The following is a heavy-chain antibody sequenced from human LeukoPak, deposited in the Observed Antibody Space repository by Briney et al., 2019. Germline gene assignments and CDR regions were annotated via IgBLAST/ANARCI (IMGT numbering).Heavy chain of an antibody. CDR1: GFTFSNYA. Sequence: GGSLRLSCAASGFTFSNYAMHWIRQAPGKGLEYVSAISNNGDRTYYANSVKGRFTISRDNSKNTLYLQMGSLRAEDMAVYYCARETLGVVIGDDAFDIWGQGTMVTVSS. CDR2: ISNNGDRT. CDR3: ARETLGVVIGDDAFDI. D-gene: IGHD3-3*01. J-gene: IGHJ3*02. V-gene: IGHV3-64*01.